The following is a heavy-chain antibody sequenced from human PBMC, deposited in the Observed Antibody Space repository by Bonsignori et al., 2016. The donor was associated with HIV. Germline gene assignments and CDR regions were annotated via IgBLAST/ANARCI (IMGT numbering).Heavy chain of an antibody. D-gene: IGHD5-18*01. V-gene: IGHV3-23*01. CDR2: ISGSGGST. CDR1: GFTFSSYA. CDR3: AKDRAGYSYGYGCFDY. Sequence: GGSLRLSCAASGFTFSSYAMSWVRQAPGKGLEWVSAISGSGGSTYYADSVKGRFTISRDNSKNTLYLQMNSLRAEDTAVYYCAKDRAGYSYGYGCFDYWGQGTLVTVSS. J-gene: IGHJ4*02.